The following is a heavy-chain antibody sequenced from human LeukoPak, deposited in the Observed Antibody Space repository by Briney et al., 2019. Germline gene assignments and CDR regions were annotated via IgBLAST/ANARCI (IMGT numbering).Heavy chain of an antibody. CDR3: AKDRGIWIQRWSRGIFYN. V-gene: IGHV3-23*01. D-gene: IGHD5-18*01. CDR1: GVTFSSNA. J-gene: IGHJ4*02. CDR2: SSGSGGGT. Sequence: PGGTLRLSCAASGVTFSSNAMSWVRHAPGTGLERVSASSGSGGGTNYADSVKGRFTISPDNSTKTPYLQKISPRAADAAAYYSAKDRGIWIQRWSRGIFYNCGQGALVTVSS.